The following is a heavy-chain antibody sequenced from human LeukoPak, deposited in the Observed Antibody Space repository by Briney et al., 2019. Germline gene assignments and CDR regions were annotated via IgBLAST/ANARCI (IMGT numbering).Heavy chain of an antibody. V-gene: IGHV3-23*01. D-gene: IGHD6-19*01. J-gene: IGHJ4*02. CDR3: AKKAVAGD. CDR1: GFAFNNYV. Sequence: QPGGSLTLSCSASGFAFNNYVMSWVRQAPGEGLEWVSGISGSGSSTYYADSVKGRFTISRDNSKNTLYLQMNSLTAEDTAVYYCAKKAVAGDWGQGTLVTVSS. CDR2: ISGSGSST.